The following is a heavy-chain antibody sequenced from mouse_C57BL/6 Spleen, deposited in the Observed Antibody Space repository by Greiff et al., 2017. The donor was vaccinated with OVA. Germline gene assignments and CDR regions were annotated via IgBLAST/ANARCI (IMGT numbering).Heavy chain of an antibody. CDR1: GYTFTSYW. J-gene: IGHJ1*03. Sequence: VQLQQPGAELVKPGASVKLSCKASGYTFTSYWMQWVNQRPGQGLEWIGEIDPSDSYTNYDQKFKGKATLTVDTSSSTAYMQLSSLTSEDSAVYYCARRRDYHWYFDVWGTGTTVTVSS. CDR2: IDPSDSYT. D-gene: IGHD5-5*01. V-gene: IGHV1-50*01. CDR3: ARRRDYHWYFDV.